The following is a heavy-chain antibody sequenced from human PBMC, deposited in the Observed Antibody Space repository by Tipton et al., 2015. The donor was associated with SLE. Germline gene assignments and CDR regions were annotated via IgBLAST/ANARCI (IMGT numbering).Heavy chain of an antibody. D-gene: IGHD6-6*01. V-gene: IGHV3-48*01. Sequence: SLRLSCSASGFTLSAYNMNWVRQAPGKGLEWVSYISSSSITIYYADSVRGRFTVSRDNAKNSLYLQMNNLGAEDTAVYYCSRAGAVRPPDYWGQGTLVTVSS. CDR3: SRAGAVRPPDY. J-gene: IGHJ4*02. CDR2: ISSSSITI. CDR1: GFTLSAYN.